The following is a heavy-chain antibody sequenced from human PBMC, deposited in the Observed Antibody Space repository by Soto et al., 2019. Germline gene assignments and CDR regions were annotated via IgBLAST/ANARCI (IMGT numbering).Heavy chain of an antibody. Sequence: SETLSLTCTVSGGSISSSSYYWGWIRQPPGKGLEWIGSIYYSGSTYYNPSIKIRVTISVDTSKNQFSLKLSSVTAADTAVYYCATLLTADPDRTSPLWFGELLYPSPYADYWGQGTLVTVSS. V-gene: IGHV4-39*01. CDR2: IYYSGST. CDR3: ATLLTADPDRTSPLWFGELLYPSPYADY. CDR1: GGSISSSSYY. J-gene: IGHJ4*02. D-gene: IGHD3-10*01.